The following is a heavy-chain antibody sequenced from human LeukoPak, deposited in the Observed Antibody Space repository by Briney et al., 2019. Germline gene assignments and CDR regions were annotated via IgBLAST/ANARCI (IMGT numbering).Heavy chain of an antibody. Sequence: GGSLRLSCAASGFAFSDYYMSWIRQAPGKGLEWVSYISSSGSTIYYADSVKGRFTISRDNAKNSLYLQMNSLRAEDTAVYYCARDRLRSRYDILTGYYYWGQGTLVTVSS. D-gene: IGHD3-9*01. CDR2: ISSSGSTI. CDR3: ARDRLRSRYDILTGYYY. CDR1: GFAFSDYY. V-gene: IGHV3-11*01. J-gene: IGHJ4*02.